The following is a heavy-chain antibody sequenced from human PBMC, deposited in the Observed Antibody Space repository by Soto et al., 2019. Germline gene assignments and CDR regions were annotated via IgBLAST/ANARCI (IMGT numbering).Heavy chain of an antibody. Sequence: QVQLQESGPGLLKPSETLSLTCTVSGGSISSYFYIWVRQPPGKGLEWIGSVYYTGTTAYNPSLKSRVTISVDTSKNQFSLNLRSVTAAYTAVYYCARDLAAVPRAFDYWGRGTLVTVSS. D-gene: IGHD6-13*01. J-gene: IGHJ4*02. CDR3: ARDLAAVPRAFDY. CDR2: VYYTGTT. V-gene: IGHV4-59*01. CDR1: GGSISSYF.